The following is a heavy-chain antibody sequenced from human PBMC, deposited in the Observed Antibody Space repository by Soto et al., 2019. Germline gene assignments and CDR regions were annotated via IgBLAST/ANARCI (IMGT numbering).Heavy chain of an antibody. CDR1: GFDFSTSA. D-gene: IGHD2-2*01. CDR2: IVVGNGNT. V-gene: IGHV1-58*01. CDR3: ATDQLYY. Sequence: SVKVSCKASGFDFSTSAVQWVRQARGQRLEWIGWIVVGNGNTNYAQNFQGRVTITRGMSASTAYLELSRLESGDTAVYYCATDQLYY. J-gene: IGHJ4*01.